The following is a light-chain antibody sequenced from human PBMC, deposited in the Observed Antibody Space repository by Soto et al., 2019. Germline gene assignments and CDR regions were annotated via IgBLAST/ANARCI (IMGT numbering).Light chain of an antibody. J-gene: IGKJ4*01. CDR3: MQALQTPT. V-gene: IGKV2-28*01. Sequence: DIVMTQSPLSLPVTPGEPASISCRSSQSLLHSDGHNYLDWYVQKPGESPQLLIYLGSTRASGVPDRFRGRGSVTDFPLQINRVEAEDVGVYYCMQALQTPTFGGGTKVEIK. CDR1: QSLLHSDGHNY. CDR2: LGS.